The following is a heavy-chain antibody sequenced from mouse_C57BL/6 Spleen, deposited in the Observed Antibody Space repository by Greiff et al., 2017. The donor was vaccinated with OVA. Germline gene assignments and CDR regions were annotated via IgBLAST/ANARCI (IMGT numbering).Heavy chain of an antibody. V-gene: IGHV5-4*01. CDR3: ARDRDYSNYDAMDY. Sequence: VQLKESGGGLVKPGGSLKLSCAASGFTFSSYAMSWVRQTPEKRLEWVATISDGGSYTYYPDNVKGRFTISRDNAKNNLYLQMSHLKSEDTAMYYCARDRDYSNYDAMDYWGQGTSVTVSS. D-gene: IGHD2-5*01. J-gene: IGHJ4*01. CDR2: ISDGGSYT. CDR1: GFTFSSYA.